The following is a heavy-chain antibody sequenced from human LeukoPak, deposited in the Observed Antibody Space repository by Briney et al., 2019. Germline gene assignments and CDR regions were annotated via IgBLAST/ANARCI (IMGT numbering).Heavy chain of an antibody. CDR1: GFTFSSYE. J-gene: IGHJ6*02. V-gene: IGHV3-48*03. CDR3: ARDIRYFDSDYYYGVDV. CDR2: ISSSGSTI. D-gene: IGHD3-9*01. Sequence: GGSLRLSCAASGFTFSSYEMNWVRQAPGKGLEWVSYISSSGSTIYYADSVKGRFTISRGNAKNSLYLQMNSLRAEDTAVYYCARDIRYFDSDYYYGVDVWGQGTTVTVSS.